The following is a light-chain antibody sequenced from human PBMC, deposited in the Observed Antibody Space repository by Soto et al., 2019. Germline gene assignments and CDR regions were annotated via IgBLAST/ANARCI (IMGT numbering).Light chain of an antibody. J-gene: IGKJ4*01. Sequence: DLQMTQSPSSLSASVGDRVTITCRASQSISSHLNWFQQKPGKAPKLLIYAASSLQSGVPSRFSGSGSGTDFSLTISSLQPEDFATYYCQQSYGTPRTFGGGTKVEIK. CDR3: QQSYGTPRT. V-gene: IGKV1-39*01. CDR1: QSISSH. CDR2: AAS.